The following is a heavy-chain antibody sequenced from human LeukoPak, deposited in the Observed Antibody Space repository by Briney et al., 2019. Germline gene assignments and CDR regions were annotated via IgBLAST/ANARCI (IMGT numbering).Heavy chain of an antibody. D-gene: IGHD3-9*01. J-gene: IGHJ4*02. Sequence: SETLSLTCTVSGGSISSSSYYWGWIRQPPGKGLEWIGSIYYSGSTYYNPSLKSRVTISVDTSKNQFSLKLSSVTAADTAVHYCARHFRFGDYYDFLPVYSYFDYGGREPL. CDR1: GGSISSSSYY. V-gene: IGHV4-39*01. CDR3: ARHFRFGDYYDFLPVYSYFDY. CDR2: IYYSGST.